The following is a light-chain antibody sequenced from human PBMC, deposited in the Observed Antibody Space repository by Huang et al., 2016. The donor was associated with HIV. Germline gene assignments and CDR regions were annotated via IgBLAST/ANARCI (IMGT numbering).Light chain of an antibody. CDR3: QQYDNPPTT. V-gene: IGKV3-15*01. CDR2: GAS. Sequence: EIIMTQFPATLSVSPGERATLSCRASQSVGTQSAWYQQKPGQAPRLLICGASNRATGIPARCSGSGSGTEFTLTISNLQSEDFAVYYCQQYDNPPTTFGPGTKVDV. J-gene: IGKJ3*01. CDR1: QSVGTQ.